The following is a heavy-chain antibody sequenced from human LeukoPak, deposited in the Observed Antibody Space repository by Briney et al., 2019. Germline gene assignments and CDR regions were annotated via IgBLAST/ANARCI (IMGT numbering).Heavy chain of an antibody. D-gene: IGHD6-19*01. CDR1: GFTFSNSA. CDR2: LSGSGITT. J-gene: IGHJ4*01. V-gene: IGHV3-23*01. Sequence: SGGSLTLSCAASGFTFSNSAMSWLRQAPGKGLEWVSTLSGSGITTYYADSVKGRVTISRDNSKDTLYLQMNSLRAEDTAVYYCAKGIYSSGWSYFDYWGHGTLVTVSS. CDR3: AKGIYSSGWSYFDY.